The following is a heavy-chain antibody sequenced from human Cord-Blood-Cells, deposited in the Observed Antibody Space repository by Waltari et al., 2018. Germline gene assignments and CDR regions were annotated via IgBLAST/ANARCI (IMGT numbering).Heavy chain of an antibody. CDR3: ARIRIVRAFDI. CDR1: GFTFSSYW. D-gene: IGHD6-6*01. J-gene: IGHJ3*02. CDR2: IKQDGSEK. Sequence: EVQLVESGGGLVQPGGSLRLSCAASGFTFSSYWLSRVRQAPGKGLEWVANIKQDGSEKYYVDSVKGRFTISRDNAKNSLYLQMNSLRAEDTAVYYCARIRIVRAFDIWGQGTMVTVSS. V-gene: IGHV3-7*01.